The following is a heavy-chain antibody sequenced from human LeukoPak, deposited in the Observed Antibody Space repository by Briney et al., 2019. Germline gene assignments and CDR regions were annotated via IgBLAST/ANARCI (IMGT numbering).Heavy chain of an antibody. CDR2: ISYDGSNK. Sequence: PGRSLRLSCAASGFTFSSYGMHWVRQVPGKGLEWVAVISYDGSNKCYADSVKGRFTISRDNSKNTLYLQMNSLRAEDTAVYYCAKDLHYGFDYWGQGTLVTVSS. D-gene: IGHD4-17*01. CDR1: GFTFSSYG. CDR3: AKDLHYGFDY. V-gene: IGHV3-30*18. J-gene: IGHJ4*02.